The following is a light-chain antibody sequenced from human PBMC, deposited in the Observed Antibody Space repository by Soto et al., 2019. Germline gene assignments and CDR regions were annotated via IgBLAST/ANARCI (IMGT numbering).Light chain of an antibody. CDR3: QQSYSFPYT. Sequence: DIQITQYPYSLSASVGDRVTITCRASQSISTYLNWFQQKPGKAPKLLIYAASSLQTGVPSRFSGSGSGTDFTLTISSLLPEDFATFYCQQSYSFPYTLGQGTKVDIK. CDR2: AAS. V-gene: IGKV1-39*01. CDR1: QSISTY. J-gene: IGKJ2*01.